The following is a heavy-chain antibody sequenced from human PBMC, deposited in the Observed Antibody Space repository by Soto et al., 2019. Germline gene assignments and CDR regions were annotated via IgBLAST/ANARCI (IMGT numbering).Heavy chain of an antibody. V-gene: IGHV3-15*01. Sequence: LRLSCAASGFTFSNAWMSWVRQAPGKGLEWVGRIKSKTNGGTTDYGAPVKGRFSISRDDSKATLYLQMNSLKAEDTAVYYCTTDDPINRNWGQGTQVTVSS. CDR3: TTDDPINRN. J-gene: IGHJ4*02. CDR1: GFTFSNAW. CDR2: IKSKTNGGTT.